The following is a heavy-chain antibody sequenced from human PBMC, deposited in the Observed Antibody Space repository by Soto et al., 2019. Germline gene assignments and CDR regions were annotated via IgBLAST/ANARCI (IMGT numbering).Heavy chain of an antibody. CDR3: ARDPGL. Sequence: QLQLQESGSGLVKPSQTLSLTCAVSGGSISSGGYSWSWIRQPPGKGLEWIGYIYHSGSTYYNPSLRSRVTISVDRPKTQFSLKLSSVTAAARAVYCCARDPGLWGRGTLVTVSS. CDR2: IYHSGST. J-gene: IGHJ2*01. CDR1: GGSISSGGYS. V-gene: IGHV4-30-2*01.